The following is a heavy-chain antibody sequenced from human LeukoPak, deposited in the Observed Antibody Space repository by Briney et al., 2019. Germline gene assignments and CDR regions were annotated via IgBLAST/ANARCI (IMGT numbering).Heavy chain of an antibody. CDR1: GDSISSFY. CDR2: IHYSGTS. J-gene: IGHJ4*02. Sequence: SETLSLTCSVSGDSISSFYWNWIRQSPGKGLEWIGNIHYSGTSNYNPSLKSRVTISIDTSRQQFFLKLSSVTAADTAVYYCARSYCGGDCYTDYFDYWGQGTLVTVSS. CDR3: ARSYCGGDCYTDYFDY. D-gene: IGHD2-21*02. V-gene: IGHV4-59*12.